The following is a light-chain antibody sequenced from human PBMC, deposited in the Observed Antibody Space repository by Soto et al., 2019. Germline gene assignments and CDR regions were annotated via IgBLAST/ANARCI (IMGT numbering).Light chain of an antibody. J-gene: IGKJ2*01. CDR1: QAISGF. Sequence: SQLTQYPSSLSASVGDRVTITCRASQAISGFLVWYQQNPGQAPKLLIYGASTLQSGVPSRFSGSGSGTDFTLTISSLQHADFATYYCQQFKSYPYTFGQGTKLEIK. CDR3: QQFKSYPYT. V-gene: IGKV1-9*01. CDR2: GAS.